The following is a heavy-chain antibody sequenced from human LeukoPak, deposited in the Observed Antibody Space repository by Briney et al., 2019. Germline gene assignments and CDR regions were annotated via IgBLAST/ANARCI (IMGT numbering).Heavy chain of an antibody. J-gene: IGHJ4*02. CDR1: GYTITSYG. CDR2: ISAYNGNT. D-gene: IGHD3-10*01. V-gene: IGHV1-18*04. CDR3: ARDLEYYYGSGSYYSDY. Sequence: ASVKVSCKASGYTITSYGISWVRQAPGQGLEWMGWISAYNGNTNYAQKLQGRVTMTTDTSTSTAYMELRSLRSDDTAVYYCARDLEYYYGSGSYYSDYWGQGTLVTVSS.